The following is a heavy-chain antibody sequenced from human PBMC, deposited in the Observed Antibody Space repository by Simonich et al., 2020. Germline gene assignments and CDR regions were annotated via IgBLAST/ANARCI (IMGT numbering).Heavy chain of an antibody. CDR3: AKDLGERITMIVVVIDAFDI. Sequence: GGGLVQPGGSLRLSCAASGFTFSSYAMSWVRQAPGKGLEWVSAISGSGGSTYYADSVKGRFTLSRDNSKNTLYRQMNSLRAEDTAVYYCAKDLGERITMIVVVIDAFDIWGQGTMVTVSS. D-gene: IGHD3-22*01. CDR2: ISGSGGST. J-gene: IGHJ3*02. V-gene: IGHV3-23*01. CDR1: GFTFSSYA.